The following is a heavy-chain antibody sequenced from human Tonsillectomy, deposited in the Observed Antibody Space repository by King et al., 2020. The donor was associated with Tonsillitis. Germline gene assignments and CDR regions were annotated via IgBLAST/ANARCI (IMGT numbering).Heavy chain of an antibody. J-gene: IGHJ4*02. V-gene: IGHV3-21*01. CDR2: TRSSSSSM. CDR1: GFTFSSYN. D-gene: IGHD5-18*01. Sequence: VQLVESGGGLVKPGGSLRLSCEASGFTFSSYNMNWVRQAPGKGLEWVSSTRSSSSSMFYADSVKGRFTISRDNAKNSLYLQMNSLRAEDTAVYYCARDCSRIQRGYSNGFEYYFDHWGQGTLVTVSS. CDR3: ARDCSRIQRGYSNGFEYYFDH.